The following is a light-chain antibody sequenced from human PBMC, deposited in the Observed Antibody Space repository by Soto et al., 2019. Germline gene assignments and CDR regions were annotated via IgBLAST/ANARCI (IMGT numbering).Light chain of an antibody. V-gene: IGKV1-39*01. CDR3: HQSYSTPWT. CDR1: QSISSY. CDR2: PAS. J-gene: IGKJ1*01. Sequence: DIQMTQSPSSLSASVGDRVTITCRASQSISSYLHWYQQKPGKAPKLLIYPASSLQSMVPSMFSGIVSGPDFPLTISSLQPEDFATYYCHQSYSTPWTFGQGTKVEIK.